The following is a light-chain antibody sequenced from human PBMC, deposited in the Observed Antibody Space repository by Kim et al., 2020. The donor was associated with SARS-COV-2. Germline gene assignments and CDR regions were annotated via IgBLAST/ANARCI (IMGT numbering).Light chain of an antibody. CDR2: QDK. V-gene: IGLV3-1*01. CDR1: KLGEKY. Sequence: SYELTQPPSVSVSLGQTASITCSGNKLGEKYACWYQQKPGQSPVLVIYQDKKRPSGIPERFSGSNSGNTATLTISETQAMDEADYYCQAWDSGTLRVFGGGTQLTVL. CDR3: QAWDSGTLRV. J-gene: IGLJ3*02.